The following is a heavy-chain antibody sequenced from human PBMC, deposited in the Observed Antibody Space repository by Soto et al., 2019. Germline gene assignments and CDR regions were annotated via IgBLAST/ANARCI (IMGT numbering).Heavy chain of an antibody. D-gene: IGHD2-15*01. V-gene: IGHV4-39*02. Sequence: SETLSLTCSVSGGSINYNSYYWGWIRQPPGKGLEWVGGTFYTGTTYYSPSLKDRVTISVDTSKNSFSLNLTSVTAADTAVYFCARLVVVAPVANAWGQGTLVTVSS. CDR2: TFYTGTT. J-gene: IGHJ5*02. CDR1: GGSINYNSYY. CDR3: ARLVVVAPVANA.